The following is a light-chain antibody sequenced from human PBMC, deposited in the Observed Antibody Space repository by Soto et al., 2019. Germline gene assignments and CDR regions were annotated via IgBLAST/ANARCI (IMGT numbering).Light chain of an antibody. CDR3: QESYSTPLT. J-gene: IGKJ4*01. Sequence: DIVMTQSPDSLAVSLGERATINCKSSQSVLYSSNNKNYLAWYQQKPGQPPKLLIYWASTRESGVPDRFSGSGSGTHFTLTISSLQAEDMSVYYCQESYSTPLTFGGGTKVEIK. V-gene: IGKV4-1*01. CDR2: WAS. CDR1: QSVLYSSNNKNY.